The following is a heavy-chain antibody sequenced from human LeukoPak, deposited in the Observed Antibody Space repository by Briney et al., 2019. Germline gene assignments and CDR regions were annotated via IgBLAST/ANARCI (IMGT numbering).Heavy chain of an antibody. CDR1: GFTFSNYW. CDR2: VGIDGSST. D-gene: IGHD4-23*01. Sequence: GGSLRLSCAASGFTFSNYWMDWVRQVPGKGPVWVSRVGIDGSSTAYADYVKGRFTISRDNAKNTLYLQMNSLRVEDTAVYYCARDKYGGNSNAFDIWGQGTLVTVSS. CDR3: ARDKYGGNSNAFDI. J-gene: IGHJ3*02. V-gene: IGHV3-74*01.